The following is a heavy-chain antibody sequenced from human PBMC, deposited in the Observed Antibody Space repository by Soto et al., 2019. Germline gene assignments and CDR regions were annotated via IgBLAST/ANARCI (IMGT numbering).Heavy chain of an antibody. D-gene: IGHD3-3*01. CDR2: ISHDGSKK. CDR1: AFTFSSYG. J-gene: IGHJ4*02. CDR3: AKTSSLWTNDDFDY. Sequence: QVQLVESGGGVVQPGRSLRLSCAASAFTFSSYGMHWVRQAPGKGLEWVAVISHDGSKKYYADSVKGRFTISRDNSKNTLYLQMNSLTAEDTAVYYCAKTSSLWTNDDFDYWGQGTLVIVSS. V-gene: IGHV3-30*18.